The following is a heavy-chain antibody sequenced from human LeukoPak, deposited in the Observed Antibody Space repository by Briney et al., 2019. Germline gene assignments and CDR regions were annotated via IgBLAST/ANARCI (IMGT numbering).Heavy chain of an antibody. D-gene: IGHD3-10*01. CDR2: ISNSGSTT. J-gene: IGHJ4*02. CDR1: GFTFSDYY. CDR3: ARLAPYYGTGII. Sequence: PGGSLRLSCAASGFTFSDYYMSWIRQAPGKGLEWISYISNSGSTTYYADSVKGRFTFSRDNAKNSLFLQMNSLRAEDTAVYYRARLAPYYGTGIIWGQGTLVTVSS. V-gene: IGHV3-11*01.